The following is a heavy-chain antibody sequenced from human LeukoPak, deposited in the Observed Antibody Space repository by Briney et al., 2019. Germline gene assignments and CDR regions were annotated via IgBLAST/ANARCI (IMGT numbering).Heavy chain of an antibody. J-gene: IGHJ4*02. D-gene: IGHD5-24*01. Sequence: PGGSLRLSCAASGFTFSSYAMHWVRQAPGKGLEWVAVISYGGSNKYYADSVKGRFTISRDNSKNTLYLQMNSLRAEDTAVYYCARAKSRDGYIFDYWGQGTLVTVSS. CDR2: ISYGGSNK. V-gene: IGHV3-30-3*01. CDR3: ARAKSRDGYIFDY. CDR1: GFTFSSYA.